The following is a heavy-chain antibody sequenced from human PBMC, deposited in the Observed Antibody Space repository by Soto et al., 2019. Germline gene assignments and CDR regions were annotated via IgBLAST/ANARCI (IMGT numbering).Heavy chain of an antibody. D-gene: IGHD2-15*01. CDR2: IYHRGTT. CDR1: GGSISSYY. V-gene: IGHV4-59*01. CDR3: ARAMRRGGGFDY. J-gene: IGHJ4*02. Sequence: QVQLQESGPGLVKPSETLSLTCTVSGGSISSYYWSWIRQPPGKGLEWIGYIYHRGTTNYSPSLKSRVTISADMSKNQFSLKLSSVTAADTAVYYCARAMRRGGGFDYWGQGTLVTVSS.